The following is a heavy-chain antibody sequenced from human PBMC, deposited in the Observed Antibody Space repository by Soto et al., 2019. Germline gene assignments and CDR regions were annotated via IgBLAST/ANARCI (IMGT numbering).Heavy chain of an antibody. Sequence: SETLSLTCAVYGGSFSGYYWSWIRQPPGKGLEWIGEINHSGSTNYNPSLKSRVTISVDTSKNQFSLKLSSVTAADTAVYYCARGLGSGSRYYYYGMDVWGQGTTVTVSS. V-gene: IGHV4-34*01. D-gene: IGHD1-26*01. CDR1: GGSFSGYY. CDR2: INHSGST. CDR3: ARGLGSGSRYYYYGMDV. J-gene: IGHJ6*02.